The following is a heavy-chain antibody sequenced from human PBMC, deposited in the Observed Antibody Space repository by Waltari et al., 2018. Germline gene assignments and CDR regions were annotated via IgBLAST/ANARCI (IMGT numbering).Heavy chain of an antibody. J-gene: IGHJ4*02. CDR1: GGSFSGYY. D-gene: IGHD3-16*02. Sequence: QVQLQQWGAGLLKPSETLSLTCAVYGGSFSGYYWSWIRQPPGKGLEWIGEINHSGSTNYNPSLKSRVTISVDTSKNQFSLKLSSVTAADTAVYYCARDQIMITFGGVIVFDYWGQGTLVTVSS. V-gene: IGHV4-34*01. CDR2: INHSGST. CDR3: ARDQIMITFGGVIVFDY.